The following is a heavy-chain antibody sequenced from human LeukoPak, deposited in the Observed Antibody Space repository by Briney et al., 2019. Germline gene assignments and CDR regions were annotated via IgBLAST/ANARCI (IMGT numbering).Heavy chain of an antibody. CDR3: ARHAYSFPHYFDY. D-gene: IGHD3-16*01. Sequence: SETLSITCTVSGGSISNYFWTWIRRPPGKGLEWIGFIYYSGSTKYNPSLKSRVTLSVDTSKNQFSLKLSSVTAADTAVYYCARHAYSFPHYFDYWGQGTLVTVSS. J-gene: IGHJ4*02. CDR2: IYYSGST. V-gene: IGHV4-59*08. CDR1: GGSISNYF.